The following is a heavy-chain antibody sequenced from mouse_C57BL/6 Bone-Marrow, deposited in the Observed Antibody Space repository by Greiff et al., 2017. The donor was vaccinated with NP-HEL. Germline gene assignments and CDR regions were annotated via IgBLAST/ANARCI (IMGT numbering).Heavy chain of an antibody. CDR3: AGDDFENCSNYDGYFDV. J-gene: IGHJ1*03. D-gene: IGHD2-5*01. CDR1: GYTFTSYT. V-gene: IGHV1-4*01. Sequence: QVQLQQSGAELVRPGASVKMSCKASGYTFTSYTMHWVKQRPGQGLEWIGYINPSSGYTKYNQKFKDKATLTVDKSSSTAYMQLSSLTSEDSAVYDCAGDDFENCSNYDGYFDVWGTGTTVTVSS. CDR2: INPSSGYT.